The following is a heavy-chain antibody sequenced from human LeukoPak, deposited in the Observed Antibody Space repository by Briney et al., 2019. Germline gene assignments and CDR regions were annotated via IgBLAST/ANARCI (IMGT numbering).Heavy chain of an antibody. Sequence: GGSLRLACAASGFTFSSYAMNWVRQAPGKGLEWVSAISGSGGTTNYANSVKGRFTISRDNSKNTLYLQMNSLRAEDTAVYYCAKDGFIVVVVAATPYYFDYWGQGTLVTVSS. V-gene: IGHV3-23*01. CDR2: ISGSGGTT. CDR1: GFTFSSYA. J-gene: IGHJ4*02. CDR3: AKDGFIVVVVAATPYYFDY. D-gene: IGHD2-15*01.